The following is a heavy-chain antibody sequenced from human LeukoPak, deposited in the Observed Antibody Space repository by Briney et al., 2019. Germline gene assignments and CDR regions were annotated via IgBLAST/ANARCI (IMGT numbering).Heavy chain of an antibody. CDR1: GYTFTSYG. J-gene: IGHJ5*02. V-gene: IGHV1-18*01. CDR2: INAYNGNT. CDR3: ARDATYGVGNFDP. D-gene: IGHD3-10*01. Sequence: ASVKVSCKASGYTFTSYGINWVRQAPGQGLEWMGWINAYNGNTDYAQKLTRTVTRTTDTSTGTAYMELRSLRSDDTALYYCARDATYGVGNFDPWGQGTLVTVSS.